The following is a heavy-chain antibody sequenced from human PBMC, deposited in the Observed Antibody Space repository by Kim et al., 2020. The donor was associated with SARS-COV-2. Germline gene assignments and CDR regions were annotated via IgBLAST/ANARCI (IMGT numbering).Heavy chain of an antibody. D-gene: IGHD3-10*01. V-gene: IGHV3-7*03. J-gene: IGHJ4*02. CDR3: ARDRSMPPMGAMVRGGPIDY. CDR1: GFTFSSYW. Sequence: GGSLRLSCAASGFTFSSYWMSWVRQAPGKGLEWVANIKQDGSEKYYVDSVKGRFTISRDNAKNSLYLQMNSLRAEDTAVYYCARDRSMPPMGAMVRGGPIDYWGQGTLVTVSS. CDR2: IKQDGSEK.